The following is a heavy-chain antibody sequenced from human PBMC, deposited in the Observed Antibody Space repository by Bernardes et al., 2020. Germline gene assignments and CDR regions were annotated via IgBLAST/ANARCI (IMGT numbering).Heavy chain of an antibody. J-gene: IGHJ4*02. V-gene: IGHV3-11*01. D-gene: IGHD6-19*01. CDR2: ISSGGSV. CDR3: ARHAYGSGWYLDS. Sequence: GGSLRLSCSASGFTFRDFYMSWIRQAPGKGLEWVAYISSGGSVFYADSVKGRFTISRDNAKSSLYLQMSRLTAEDTAVYYCARHAYGSGWYLDSWGQGTPVNVSS. CDR1: GFTFRDFY.